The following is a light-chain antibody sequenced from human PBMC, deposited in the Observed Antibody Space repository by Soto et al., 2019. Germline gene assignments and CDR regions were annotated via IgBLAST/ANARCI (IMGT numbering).Light chain of an antibody. CDR2: DAS. CDR1: QSVRSS. V-gene: IGKV3-11*01. Sequence: EIVMTQSPATLSVSPGERATLSCRASQSVRSSLGWYQQKPGQAPRLLIFDASKRATGVPARFSGGGTGTDFTLTISSLEPEDFAVYYCHLRNTWPPLHTFGQGTKLEIK. J-gene: IGKJ2*01. CDR3: HLRNTWPPLHT.